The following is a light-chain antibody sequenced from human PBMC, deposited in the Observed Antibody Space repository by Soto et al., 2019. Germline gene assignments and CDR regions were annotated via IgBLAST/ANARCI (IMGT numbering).Light chain of an antibody. CDR2: WAS. Sequence: DIVMTQSPDSLAVSLGERATINCKSSQSVLHSSNNKNYLTWYQQKPGQPPKLLIYWASTRESVVPDRFSGSGSGTDFPLPISSLQAEDVAVYYCQQYYSIPLTFGPGTKVDIK. J-gene: IGKJ3*01. V-gene: IGKV4-1*01. CDR1: QSVLHSSNNKNY. CDR3: QQYYSIPLT.